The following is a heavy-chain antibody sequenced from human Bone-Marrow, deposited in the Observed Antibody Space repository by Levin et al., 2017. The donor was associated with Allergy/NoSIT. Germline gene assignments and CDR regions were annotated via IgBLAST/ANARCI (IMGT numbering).Heavy chain of an antibody. CDR1: GYTFTSYG. Sequence: GESLKISCKASGYTFTSYGISWVRQAPGQGLEWMGWISAYNGNTNYAQKLQGRVTMTTDTSTSTAYMELRSLRSDDTAVYYCARDPAIVLVVYAIQGGYFDYWGQGTLVTVSS. CDR3: ARDPAIVLVVYAIQGGYFDY. J-gene: IGHJ4*02. CDR2: ISAYNGNT. D-gene: IGHD2-8*02. V-gene: IGHV1-18*01.